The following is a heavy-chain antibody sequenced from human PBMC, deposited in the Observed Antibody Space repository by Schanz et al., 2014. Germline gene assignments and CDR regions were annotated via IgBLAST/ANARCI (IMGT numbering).Heavy chain of an antibody. CDR3: ASPSGYSDYGTYFDF. D-gene: IGHD5-12*01. Sequence: EVRLVESGGGLVQPGGSLRLSCEASGFDFNSYSMNWVRQVPGKGLEWLSYIDGKSTTVYYADSVKGRFTVSRDNSKNTVYLQMNRLRAEDTAVYYCASPSGYSDYGTYFDFWGQGTLVTVSS. CDR2: IDGKSTTV. V-gene: IGHV3-48*01. J-gene: IGHJ4*02. CDR1: GFDFNSYS.